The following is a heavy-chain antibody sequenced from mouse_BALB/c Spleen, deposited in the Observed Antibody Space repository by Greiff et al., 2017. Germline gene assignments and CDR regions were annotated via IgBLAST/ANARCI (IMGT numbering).Heavy chain of an antibody. D-gene: IGHD1-1*01. J-gene: IGHJ1*01. CDR1: GFTFSDYG. CDR3: ARVYGSRRYFDD. V-gene: IGHV5-15*02. Sequence: EVQLQESGGGLVQPGGSRKLSCAASGFTFSDYGMAWVRQAPGKGPEWVAFISNLAYSIYYADTVTGRFTISRENAKNTLYLEMSSLRSEDTAMYYCARVYGSRRYFDDWGAGTTVTVSS. CDR2: ISNLAYSI.